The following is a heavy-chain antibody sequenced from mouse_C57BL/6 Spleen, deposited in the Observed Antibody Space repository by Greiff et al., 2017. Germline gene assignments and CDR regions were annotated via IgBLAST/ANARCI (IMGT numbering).Heavy chain of an antibody. CDR1: GYSFTSYY. D-gene: IGHD2-1*01. CDR3: ARGDDYGNWYFDV. V-gene: IGHV1-66*01. CDR2: IYPGSGNT. Sequence: QVQLQQSGPELVKPGASVKISCKASGYSFTSYYIHWVKQRPGQGLEWSGWIYPGSGNTKYNEKFKGKATLTADTSSSTAYMQLSSLTSEDSAVYYCARGDDYGNWYFDVWGTGTTVTVSS. J-gene: IGHJ1*03.